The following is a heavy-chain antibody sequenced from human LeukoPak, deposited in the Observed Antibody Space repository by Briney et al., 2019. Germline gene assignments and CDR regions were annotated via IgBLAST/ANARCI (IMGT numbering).Heavy chain of an antibody. V-gene: IGHV3-53*01. CDR1: GFTVSSNY. J-gene: IGHJ4*02. D-gene: IGHD1-26*01. Sequence: PGGSLRLSCAASGFTVSSNYMTWVRQAPGKGLEWVSVIYRGGSTYYADSVKGRFTISRDNSKNTLFLQMNSLRAEDTAVYYCAGGVYSAEIVGDYWGQGTLVTTSS. CDR3: AGGVYSAEIVGDY. CDR2: IYRGGST.